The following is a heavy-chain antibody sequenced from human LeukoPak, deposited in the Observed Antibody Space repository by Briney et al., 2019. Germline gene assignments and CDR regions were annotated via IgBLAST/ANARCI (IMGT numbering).Heavy chain of an antibody. CDR1: GFTFSIYG. CDR3: AKDGDTAMVFDY. Sequence: PGRSLRLSCAASGFTFSIYGMHWVRQAPGKGLEWVAFIWYDGSSKYYADSVKGRFTIPRDNSKNTLYLEVNSLRAEDTAVYYCAKDGDTAMVFDYWGQGTLVTVPS. D-gene: IGHD5-18*01. V-gene: IGHV3-33*06. J-gene: IGHJ4*02. CDR2: IWYDGSSK.